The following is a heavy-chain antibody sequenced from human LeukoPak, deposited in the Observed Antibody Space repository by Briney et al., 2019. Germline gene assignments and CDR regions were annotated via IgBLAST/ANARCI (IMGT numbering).Heavy chain of an antibody. V-gene: IGHV3-48*03. D-gene: IGHD2-2*01. Sequence: GGSLRLSCAASGFTFSNYEMNWVRQAPGKGLGWVSYIRTAGSTIYYADSVKGRFTISRDDANNSLYLQMNSLRAEDTAVYYCVRGGYCGSSICYSLNAFDIWGQGTTVTVSA. J-gene: IGHJ3*02. CDR2: IRTAGSTI. CDR3: VRGGYCGSSICYSLNAFDI. CDR1: GFTFSNYE.